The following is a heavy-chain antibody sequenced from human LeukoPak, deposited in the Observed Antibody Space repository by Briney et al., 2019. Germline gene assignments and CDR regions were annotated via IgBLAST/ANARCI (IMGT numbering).Heavy chain of an antibody. CDR2: IFYSGST. D-gene: IGHD7-27*01. Sequence: PSETLSLTCTVSGGSISSGDYYWSWIRQPPGKGLEWIGYIFYSGSTYYNPSLKSRVTISVDTSKNQFSLKLSSVTAADTAVYYCARQDAAFRDWGRDYWGQGTLVTVSS. V-gene: IGHV4-30-4*01. J-gene: IGHJ4*02. CDR3: ARQDAAFRDWGRDY. CDR1: GGSISSGDYY.